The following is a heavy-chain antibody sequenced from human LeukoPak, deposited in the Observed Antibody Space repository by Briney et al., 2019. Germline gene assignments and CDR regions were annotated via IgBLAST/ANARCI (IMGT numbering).Heavy chain of an antibody. CDR1: GYSISSGYY. D-gene: IGHD3-22*01. CDR2: INHSGST. Sequence: PSETLSLTCNVSGYSISSGYYWGWIRQPPGKGLEWIGEINHSGSTNYNPSLKSRVTISVDTSKNQFSLKLSSVTAADTAVYYCASLTMIPWGQGTLVTVSS. CDR3: ASLTMIP. V-gene: IGHV4-38-2*02. J-gene: IGHJ5*02.